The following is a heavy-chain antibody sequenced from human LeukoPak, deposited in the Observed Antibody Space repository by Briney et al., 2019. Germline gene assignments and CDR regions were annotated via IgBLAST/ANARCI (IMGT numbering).Heavy chain of an antibody. CDR1: GGSISSYY. Sequence: SETLSLTCTVSGGSISSYYWSWLRQPPGKGLEWIGYIYYSGSTNYNPSLKSRVTISVDTSKNQFSLKLSSVTAADTAVYYCARQKDVYSSSWYSFDYWGQGTLVTVSS. J-gene: IGHJ4*02. CDR2: IYYSGST. D-gene: IGHD6-13*01. CDR3: ARQKDVYSSSWYSFDY. V-gene: IGHV4-59*08.